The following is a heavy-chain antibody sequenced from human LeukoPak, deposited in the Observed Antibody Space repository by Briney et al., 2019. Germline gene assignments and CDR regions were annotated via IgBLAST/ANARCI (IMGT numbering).Heavy chain of an antibody. CDR2: IYPGDSDT. CDR1: GYSFTSYC. CDR3: ARRRYCSGGSCYTAYYFDY. J-gene: IGHJ4*02. V-gene: IGHV5-51*01. Sequence: GESLKISCKGSGYSFTSYCIGWVRQMPGKGLEWMGIIYPGDSDTRYSPSFQGQVTISADKSISTAYLQWSSLKASDTAMYYCARRRYCSGGSCYTAYYFDYWGQGTLVTVSS. D-gene: IGHD2-15*01.